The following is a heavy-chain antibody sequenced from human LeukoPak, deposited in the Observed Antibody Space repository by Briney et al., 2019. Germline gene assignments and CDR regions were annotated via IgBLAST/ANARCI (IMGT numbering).Heavy chain of an antibody. CDR1: GFTFSSYG. CDR2: IWYDGSNK. Sequence: GGSLRLSCAASGFTFSSYGMHWVRQAPGKGLEWGAVIWYDGSNKYYADSVKGRFTISRDNSKNTLYLQMNSLRAEDTAVYYCAPGGCSGGSCYSSWGQGTLVTVSS. V-gene: IGHV3-33*01. CDR3: APGGCSGGSCYSS. J-gene: IGHJ4*02. D-gene: IGHD2-15*01.